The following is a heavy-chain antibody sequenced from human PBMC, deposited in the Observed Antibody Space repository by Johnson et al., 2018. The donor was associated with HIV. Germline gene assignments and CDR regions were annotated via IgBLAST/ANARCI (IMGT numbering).Heavy chain of an antibody. D-gene: IGHD3-22*01. CDR2: IRYDGSNK. Sequence: QVQLVESGGGVVQPGGSLRLSCAASGFTFSSYGMHWVRQAPGKGLEWVAFIRYDGSNKYYAASVKGRFTIPRDNAKNSLYLQMNSLRAEDTAVYYCARDGRKLTYYYDSSGYDDAFDIWGQGTMVTVSS. V-gene: IGHV3-30*02. CDR3: ARDGRKLTYYYDSSGYDDAFDI. J-gene: IGHJ3*02. CDR1: GFTFSSYG.